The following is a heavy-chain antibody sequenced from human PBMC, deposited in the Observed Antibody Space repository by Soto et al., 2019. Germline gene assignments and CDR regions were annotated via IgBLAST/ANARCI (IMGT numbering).Heavy chain of an antibody. J-gene: IGHJ6*02. CDR3: AREFTYYYASENGLDV. CDR2: FDPEDGET. CDR1: GYTLTELS. V-gene: IGHV1-24*01. D-gene: IGHD3-10*01. Sequence: ASVKVSCKVSGYTLTELSMHWVRQAPGKGLEWMGGFDPEDGETIYAQKFQGRVTMTGDTSTDTAYMELSSLRPEDTGVYYCAREFTYYYASENGLDVWGQGTTVTVSS.